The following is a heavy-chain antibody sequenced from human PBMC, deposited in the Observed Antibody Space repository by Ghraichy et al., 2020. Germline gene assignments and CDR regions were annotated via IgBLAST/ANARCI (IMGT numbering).Heavy chain of an antibody. J-gene: IGHJ4*02. CDR3: TREERY. V-gene: IGHV3-7*01. Sequence: GGSLRLSCAASGFIFNTYWMTWVRQAPGKGLEWVANIKPDGSEKYYVDSVNGRFTISRDNAKNSVYLQMNSLRAEDTAVYYCTREERYWGQGTLVTVSS. CDR2: IKPDGSEK. CDR1: GFIFNTYW.